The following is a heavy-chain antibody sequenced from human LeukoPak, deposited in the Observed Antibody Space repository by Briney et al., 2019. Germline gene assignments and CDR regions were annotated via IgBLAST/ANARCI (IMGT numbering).Heavy chain of an antibody. Sequence: GGSLRLSCAASGFTFSSYSMNWVRQAPGKGLEWVSSISSSSSYIYYADSVKGRFTISRDNAKNSLYLQMNSLRAEDTAVYYCARGGSVGGSFDSSGYYPDYWGQGTLVTVSS. J-gene: IGHJ4*02. D-gene: IGHD3-22*01. V-gene: IGHV3-21*01. CDR3: ARGGSVGGSFDSSGYYPDY. CDR1: GFTFSSYS. CDR2: ISSSSSYI.